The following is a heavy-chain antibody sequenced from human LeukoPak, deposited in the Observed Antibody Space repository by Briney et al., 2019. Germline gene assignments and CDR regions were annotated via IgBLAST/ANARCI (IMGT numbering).Heavy chain of an antibody. J-gene: IGHJ4*02. Sequence: ASVKVSCKASGYTFTGYYMHWVRQAPGQGLEWMGWIDPNSGGTNYAQKFQGRVTMTRDTSISTAYMELSRLRSDDTAVYYCARIYYDYVWGSYGFDYWGQGTLVTVSS. D-gene: IGHD3-16*01. CDR3: ARIYYDYVWGSYGFDY. V-gene: IGHV1-2*02. CDR2: IDPNSGGT. CDR1: GYTFTGYY.